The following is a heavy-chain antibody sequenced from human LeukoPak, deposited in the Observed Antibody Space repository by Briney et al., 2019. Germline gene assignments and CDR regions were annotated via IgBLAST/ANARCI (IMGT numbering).Heavy chain of an antibody. CDR3: ARGTTGTTAEFDY. J-gene: IGHJ4*02. CDR1: GFTFSSYW. V-gene: IGHV3-74*01. D-gene: IGHD1-1*01. Sequence: GGSLRLSCAASGFTFSSYWMHWVRQAPGKGLVWVSCINSDGSSTSYADSVKGRFTISRDNAKNTLYLQMNSLRAEDTAVYYCARGTTGTTAEFDYWGQGTLVTVSS. CDR2: INSDGSST.